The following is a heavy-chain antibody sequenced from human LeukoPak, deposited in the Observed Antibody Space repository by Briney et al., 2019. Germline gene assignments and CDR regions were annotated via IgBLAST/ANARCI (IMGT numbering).Heavy chain of an antibody. CDR3: ATSYGSGSYPDY. V-gene: IGHV3-23*01. CDR2: ISGSGGST. D-gene: IGHD3-10*01. CDR1: GFTFSSYA. Sequence: PGGSLRLSCAASGFTFSSYAMSWVRQAPGKGLEWVSAISGSGGSTYYADSVKGRFTISRDNSKNTLYLQMNSLRAEDTAVYYCATSYGSGSYPDYWGQGTLVTVSS. J-gene: IGHJ4*02.